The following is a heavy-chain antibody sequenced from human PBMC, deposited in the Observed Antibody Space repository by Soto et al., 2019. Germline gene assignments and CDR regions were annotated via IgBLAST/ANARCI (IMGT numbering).Heavy chain of an antibody. Sequence: LGESLKISCKGSGYSFTSYWIGWVRQMPGKGLEWMGVIYPGDSDTRYSPSFQGQVTISADKSISTAYLQWSSLKASDTATYSCATSSLRSRGWNYCYSAMDDCGRGTTVTVSS. J-gene: IGHJ6*03. CDR3: ATSSLRSRGWNYCYSAMDD. CDR1: GYSFTSYW. D-gene: IGHD6-19*01. V-gene: IGHV5-51*01. CDR2: IYPGDSDT.